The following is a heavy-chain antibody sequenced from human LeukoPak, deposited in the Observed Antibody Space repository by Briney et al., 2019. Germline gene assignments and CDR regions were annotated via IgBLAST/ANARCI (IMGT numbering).Heavy chain of an antibody. CDR1: GFTFSSYW. D-gene: IGHD5/OR15-5a*01. Sequence: GGSLRLSCAASGFTFSSYWMHWVRQAPGKGLVWVSRIKTDGSSTDYADSVKGRFTISRDNAKNTMYLQMNSLRAEDTAVCYCARGVSGTGPDIWGLGTMVTVSS. CDR3: ARGVSGTGPDI. J-gene: IGHJ3*02. V-gene: IGHV3-74*01. CDR2: IKTDGSST.